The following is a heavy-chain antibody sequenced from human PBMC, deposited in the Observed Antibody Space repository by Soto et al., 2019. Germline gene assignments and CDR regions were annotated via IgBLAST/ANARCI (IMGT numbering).Heavy chain of an antibody. Sequence: SVKVSCKASGGTFSSYAISWVRQAPGQGLEWMGGIIPIFGTANYAQKFQGRVTITADESTSTAYMELRSLRSDDTAVYYCATTTHLVVTAIPTDAFDIWGQGTMVTVSS. J-gene: IGHJ3*02. V-gene: IGHV1-69*13. CDR2: IIPIFGTA. D-gene: IGHD2-21*02. CDR1: GGTFSSYA. CDR3: ATTTHLVVTAIPTDAFDI.